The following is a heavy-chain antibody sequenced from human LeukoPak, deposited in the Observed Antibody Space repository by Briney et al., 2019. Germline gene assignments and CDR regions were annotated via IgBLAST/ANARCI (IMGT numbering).Heavy chain of an antibody. D-gene: IGHD3-3*01. CDR2: IYYSGST. CDR3: ARSYYDFWSGTRRRDAFDI. J-gene: IGHJ3*02. CDR1: GFTVSSNY. Sequence: GSLRLSCAASGFTVSSNYMSWVRQAPGKGLEWIGSIYYSGSTYYNPSLKSRVTISVDTSKNQFSLKLSSVTAADTAVYYCARSYYDFWSGTRRRDAFDIWGQGTMVTVSS. V-gene: IGHV4-59*05.